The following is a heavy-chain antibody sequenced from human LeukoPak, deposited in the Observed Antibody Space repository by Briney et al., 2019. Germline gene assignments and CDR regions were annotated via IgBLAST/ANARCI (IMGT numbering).Heavy chain of an antibody. J-gene: IGHJ6*03. D-gene: IGHD3-10*01. CDR1: AGSTSRYN. Sequence: PSHTLSPTCTVSAGSTSRYNWSSIPPPPQKGLEWIAYLYYTGSTNYNPSLKSRVTISVDTSKYQFSLKLSSVTAADTVVYYCARGRFGELLTSLYYYYYMDVWGKGTTVTISS. V-gene: IGHV4-59*07. CDR3: ARGRFGELLTSLYYYYYMDV. CDR2: LYYTGST.